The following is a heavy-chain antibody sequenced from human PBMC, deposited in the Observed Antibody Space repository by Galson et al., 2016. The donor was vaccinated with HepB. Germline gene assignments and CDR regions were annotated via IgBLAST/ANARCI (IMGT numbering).Heavy chain of an antibody. Sequence: SETLSLTCTVSGGSISSSNYYWGWIRQPPGKGLEWIGSIYYSGSTYYNPSLKSRVTMSVDTSKNQFSLKLNSVTAADTAVYYCARRTVVPTAGNWFDPWGQGTLVTVSS. CDR1: GGSISSSNYY. V-gene: IGHV4-39*01. D-gene: IGHD2-2*01. CDR3: ARRTVVPTAGNWFDP. J-gene: IGHJ5*02. CDR2: IYYSGST.